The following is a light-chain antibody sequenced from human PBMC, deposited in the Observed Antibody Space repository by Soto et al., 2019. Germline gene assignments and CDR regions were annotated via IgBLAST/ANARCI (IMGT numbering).Light chain of an antibody. CDR2: AAS. CDR1: QGISSW. CDR3: QQYGNSPQT. Sequence: DIQMTQSPSSVSASVGDRVTITCRASQGISSWLAWYQQKPGKAPKLLIFAASSLQSGVPSRFSGSGSGTDFTLTISRLEPEDFAVYYCQQYGNSPQTFGQGTKVEIK. J-gene: IGKJ1*01. V-gene: IGKV1-12*01.